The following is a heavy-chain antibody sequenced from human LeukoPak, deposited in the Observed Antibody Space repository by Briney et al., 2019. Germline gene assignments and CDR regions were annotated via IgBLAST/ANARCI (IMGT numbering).Heavy chain of an antibody. V-gene: IGHV4-39*07. CDR1: GGSISSSSYY. J-gene: IGHJ4*02. D-gene: IGHD1-26*01. CDR3: ARDVGATSSFDY. Sequence: SETLSLTCTVSGGSISSSSYYWGWIRQPPGKGLEWIGSICYSGSTYYNPSLKSRVTISVDTSKNQFSLRLSSVTAADTAVYYCARDVGATSSFDYWGQGTLVTVSS. CDR2: ICYSGST.